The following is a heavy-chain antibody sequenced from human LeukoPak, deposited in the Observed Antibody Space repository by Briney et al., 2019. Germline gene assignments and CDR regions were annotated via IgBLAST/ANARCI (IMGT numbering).Heavy chain of an antibody. V-gene: IGHV3-23*01. D-gene: IGHD2-21*01. CDR1: GFTFSSYA. Sequence: PGGSLRLSCAVSGFTFSSYAMSWVRQAPGKGLEWVSAISGSGGSTYYADSVKGRFTISRDNSKNTLYLQMNSLRAEDTAVYYCAKDRVALVGYFDYWGQGTLVTVSS. CDR2: ISGSGGST. CDR3: AKDRVALVGYFDY. J-gene: IGHJ4*02.